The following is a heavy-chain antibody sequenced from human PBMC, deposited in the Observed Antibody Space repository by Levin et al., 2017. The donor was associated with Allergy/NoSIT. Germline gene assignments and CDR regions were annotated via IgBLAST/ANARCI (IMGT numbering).Heavy chain of an antibody. CDR2: ISYDGSNK. CDR1: GFTFSSYG. V-gene: IGHV3-30*18. D-gene: IGHD6-13*01. Sequence: GGSLRLSCAASGFTFSSYGMHWVRQAPGKGLEWVAVISYDGSNKYYGDSVKGRFTISRDNSKNRLYLQMSSLRAEDTAVYYCAKALYSSNWYYFDYWGQGTLVTVSS. J-gene: IGHJ4*02. CDR3: AKALYSSNWYYFDY.